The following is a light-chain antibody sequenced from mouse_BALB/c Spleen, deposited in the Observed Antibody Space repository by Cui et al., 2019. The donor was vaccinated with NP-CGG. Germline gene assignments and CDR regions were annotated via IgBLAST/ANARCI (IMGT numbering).Light chain of an antibody. J-gene: IGLJ1*01. CDR1: TGAVTTSNY. V-gene: IGLV1*01. CDR3: ALWYSNHWV. CDR2: GTN. Sequence: QAFFTQEFATTTSPGETVTLTCRSSTGAVTTSNYANWVQEKPDHLFTGLIGGTNNRVPGVPARFSGSLIGDKAALTITGARTEDEAIYFCALWYSNHWVFGGGTKLTVL.